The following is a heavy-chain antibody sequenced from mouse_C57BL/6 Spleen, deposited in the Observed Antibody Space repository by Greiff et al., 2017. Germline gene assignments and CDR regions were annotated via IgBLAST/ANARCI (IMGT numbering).Heavy chain of an antibody. CDR3: ARWGYDEVDY. Sequence: QVQLQQSGAELVRPGTSVKVSCKASGYAFTNYLIEWVKQRPGQGLEWIGVINPGSGGTNYNEKFKGKATLTADKSSSTAYMQLSSLTSEDSAVYFCARWGYDEVDYWGQGTTLTVSS. J-gene: IGHJ2*01. V-gene: IGHV1-54*01. CDR1: GYAFTNYL. D-gene: IGHD2-2*01. CDR2: INPGSGGT.